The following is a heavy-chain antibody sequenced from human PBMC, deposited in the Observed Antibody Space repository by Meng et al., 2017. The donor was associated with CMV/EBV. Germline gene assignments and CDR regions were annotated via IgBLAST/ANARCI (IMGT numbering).Heavy chain of an antibody. CDR3: ARDLMNCSSTSCANWFDP. V-gene: IGHV4-4*07. CDR2: IYTIGST. Sequence: LERWGRGRVSHLDTLSRPCTVAGGFISVYNGSWIRHASGKRLEWVGRIYTIGSTNYNPSLQSRVTMSVDTSKNQFSLKLRSVTAEDTAVYYCARDLMNCSSTSCANWFDPWGQGTLVTVSS. CDR1: GGFISVYN. J-gene: IGHJ5*02. D-gene: IGHD2-2*01.